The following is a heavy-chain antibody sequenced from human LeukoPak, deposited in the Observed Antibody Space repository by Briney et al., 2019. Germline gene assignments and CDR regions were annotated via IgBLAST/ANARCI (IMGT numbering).Heavy chain of an antibody. V-gene: IGHV1-18*01. CDR1: GYTFTSYG. J-gene: IGHJ4*02. Sequence: ASVKVSCKASGYTFTSYGFTWVRQAPGQGLEWMGWINSYNGNAQYAPKFKGRVTTTIDTSTSTAYMELRSLGSDDTAVYYCARRGNWNDFDYWGQGTLVIVSS. D-gene: IGHD1-20*01. CDR2: INSYNGNA. CDR3: ARRGNWNDFDY.